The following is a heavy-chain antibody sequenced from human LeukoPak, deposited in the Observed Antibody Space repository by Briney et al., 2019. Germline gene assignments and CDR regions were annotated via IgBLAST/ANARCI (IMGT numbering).Heavy chain of an antibody. V-gene: IGHV3-9*01. J-gene: IGHJ4*02. D-gene: IGHD3-3*01. Sequence: GRSLRLSCAASGFTFDDYAMHWVRQAPGKGLEWVSGISWNSGSIGYADSVKGRFTISRDNAKNSLYLQMNSLRAEDTAVYYCAKDSPRGGFHYDFWSGSHDGDFDYWGQGTLVTVSS. CDR2: ISWNSGSI. CDR1: GFTFDDYA. CDR3: AKDSPRGGFHYDFWSGSHDGDFDY.